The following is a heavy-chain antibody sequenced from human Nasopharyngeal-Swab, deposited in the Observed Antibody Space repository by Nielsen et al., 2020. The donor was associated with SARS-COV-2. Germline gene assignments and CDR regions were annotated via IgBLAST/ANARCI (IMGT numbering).Heavy chain of an antibody. CDR3: AREHGNTIAAPDAFDI. Sequence: SETLSLTCTVSGGSISSYYWSWIRQPPGKGLEWIGYIYYSGSTNYNPSLKSRVTISVDTSKNQFSLKLSSVTAADTAVYYCAREHGNTIAAPDAFDIWGQGTMVTVSS. V-gene: IGHV4-59*01. D-gene: IGHD6-13*01. J-gene: IGHJ3*02. CDR1: GGSISSYY. CDR2: IYYSGST.